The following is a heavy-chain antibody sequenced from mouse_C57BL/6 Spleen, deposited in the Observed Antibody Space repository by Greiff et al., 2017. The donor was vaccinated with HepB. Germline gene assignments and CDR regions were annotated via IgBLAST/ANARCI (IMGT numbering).Heavy chain of an antibody. Sequence: VQLQQPGAELVRPGSSVKLSCKASGYTFTSYWMHWVKQRPIQGLEWIGNIDPSDSETHYNQKFKDKATLTVDKSSSTAYMQLSSLTSEDSAVYYCASLGDYDVGWYFDVWGTGTTVTVSS. J-gene: IGHJ1*03. D-gene: IGHD2-4*01. CDR1: GYTFTSYW. CDR2: IDPSDSET. V-gene: IGHV1-52*01. CDR3: ASLGDYDVGWYFDV.